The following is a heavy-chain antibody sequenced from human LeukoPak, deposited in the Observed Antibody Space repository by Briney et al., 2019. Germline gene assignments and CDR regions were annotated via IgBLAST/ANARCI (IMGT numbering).Heavy chain of an antibody. Sequence: GGSLRLSCAASGFTFSSYWRHWVRQAPGKGLEWVARINSDGSYIYYADSAKGRFPISRDNAKNSLYLQMNSLRAEDTAVYYCARDGYCSSTSCYVNFDYWGQGTLVTASS. CDR2: INSDGSYI. D-gene: IGHD2-2*03. J-gene: IGHJ4*02. CDR3: ARDGYCSSTSCYVNFDY. V-gene: IGHV3-21*01. CDR1: GFTFSSYW.